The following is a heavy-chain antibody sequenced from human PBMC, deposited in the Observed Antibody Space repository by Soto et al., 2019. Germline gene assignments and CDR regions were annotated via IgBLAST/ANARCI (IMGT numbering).Heavy chain of an antibody. V-gene: IGHV1-46*01. D-gene: IGHD1-26*01. CDR1: GYSFTTYY. J-gene: IGHJ5*01. CDR3: TRGGALVEMSTLFDF. CDR2: INPSGGAT. Sequence: QVQLVQSGAEVKEPGASVRLSCKASGYSFTTYYIHWVRQAPGQGLEWMGLINPSGGATSYAQKFQGRVTMTRDTSTSTVYMELNTLRSDDTAVYYCTRGGALVEMSTLFDFWGQGPLVTVSS.